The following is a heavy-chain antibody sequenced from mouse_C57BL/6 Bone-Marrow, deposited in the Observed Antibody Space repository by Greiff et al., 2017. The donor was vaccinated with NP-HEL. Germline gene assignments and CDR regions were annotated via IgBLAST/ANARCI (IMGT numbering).Heavy chain of an antibody. CDR1: GYTFTDYE. D-gene: IGHD1-1*02. CDR3: TRWPVEEYYFDY. J-gene: IGHJ2*01. CDR2: IDPETGGT. V-gene: IGHV1-15*01. Sequence: QVQLQQSGAELVRPGASVTLSCKASGYTFTDYEMHWVKQTPVHGLEWIGAIDPETGGTAYNQKFKGKAILTADKSSSTAYMELRSLTSEDSAVYYCTRWPVEEYYFDYWGQGTTLTVSS.